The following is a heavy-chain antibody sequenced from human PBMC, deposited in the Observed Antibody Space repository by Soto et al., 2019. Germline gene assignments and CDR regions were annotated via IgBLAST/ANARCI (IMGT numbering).Heavy chain of an antibody. CDR2: IFPNGRDK. D-gene: IGHD1-26*01. V-gene: IGHV3-30*13. Sequence: QVQLVQSGGGVVQPGRSLRLSCAASGFNFNTYFMHWVRHPPGKGLEWVAMIFPNGRDKEYADSVKGRFTISIDNSNNRMYLQMDSLRPEDTAVYYWARVDADGSNCDLAYWGQGALVTVSS. CDR3: ARVDADGSNCDLAY. J-gene: IGHJ4*02. CDR1: GFNFNTYF.